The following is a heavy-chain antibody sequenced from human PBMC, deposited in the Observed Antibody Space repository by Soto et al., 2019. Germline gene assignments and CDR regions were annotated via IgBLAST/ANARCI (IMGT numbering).Heavy chain of an antibody. CDR1: GYSFTSYW. J-gene: IGHJ6*02. CDR2: IYPGDSDT. V-gene: IGHV5-51*01. D-gene: IGHD6-6*01. Sequence: CLKISCKGSGYSFTSYWIGWVRQIPGKGLEWMGIIYPGDSDTRDSPSFQGQVTISADKSISTAYLQWSSLKASDTAMYYCARSGSSSGYYYYGMDVWGQGTTVTVSS. CDR3: ARSGSSSGYYYYGMDV.